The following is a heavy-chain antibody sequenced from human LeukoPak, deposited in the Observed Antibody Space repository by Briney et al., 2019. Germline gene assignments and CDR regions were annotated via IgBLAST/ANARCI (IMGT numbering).Heavy chain of an antibody. V-gene: IGHV3-7*03. CDR2: IKQDGSEK. CDR3: ARGRSVVVVAATYYYGMDV. CDR1: GFTFSSYW. D-gene: IGHD2-15*01. J-gene: IGHJ6*02. Sequence: GGSRRLSCAASGFTFSSYWMRWVRQAPGKGLEWVANIKQDGSEKNYVDSVKGRFTISRDNAKNSLYLQMNSLRAEDTAVYYCARGRSVVVVAATYYYGMDVWGQGTTVTVSS.